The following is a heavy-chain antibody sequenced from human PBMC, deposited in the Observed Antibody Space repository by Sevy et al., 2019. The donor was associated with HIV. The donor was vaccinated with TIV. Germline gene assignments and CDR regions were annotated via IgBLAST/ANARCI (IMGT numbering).Heavy chain of an antibody. CDR2: INPDGSIT. CDR3: AREGVDFWSGPVDYYYGMDV. CDR1: GFISSPYW. V-gene: IGHV3-74*01. J-gene: IGHJ6*02. Sequence: GGSLRLSCTASGFISSPYWMHWVRQAPGKGLVWVSRINPDGSITSYADAVKGRFTISRDNAKNTLFLQMNSLRAEDTGIYYCAREGVDFWSGPVDYYYGMDVWGQGTTVTVSS. D-gene: IGHD3-3*01.